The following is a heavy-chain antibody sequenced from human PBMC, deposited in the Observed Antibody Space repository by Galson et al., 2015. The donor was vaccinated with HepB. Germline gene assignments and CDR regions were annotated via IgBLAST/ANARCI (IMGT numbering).Heavy chain of an antibody. CDR1: GFTFSTSW. D-gene: IGHD4/OR15-4a*01. CDR3: ARDGASGFDL. Sequence: SLRLSCAASGFTFSTSWMSWVRQAPGKGLEGVANMKGDGSEKYYGDSVKGRFTISRDNLKNLLYLQMNSLRPEDTATYFCARDGASGFDLWGQGTMVIVSS. CDR2: MKGDGSEK. J-gene: IGHJ3*01. V-gene: IGHV3-7*03.